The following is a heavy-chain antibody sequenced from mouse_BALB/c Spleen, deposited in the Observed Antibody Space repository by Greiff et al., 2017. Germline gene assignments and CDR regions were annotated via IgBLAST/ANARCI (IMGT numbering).Heavy chain of an antibody. Sequence: VQLQQSGPELVKPGASVKIPCTASGYTFTDYNMDWVKQSHGKSLEWIGDINPNNGGTIYNQKFKGKATLTVDKSSSTAYMELRSLTSEDTAVYYCARRADALGGFAYWGQGTLVTVSA. D-gene: IGHD3-1*01. CDR2: INPNNGGT. CDR3: ARRADALGGFAY. CDR1: GYTFTDYN. J-gene: IGHJ3*01. V-gene: IGHV1-18*01.